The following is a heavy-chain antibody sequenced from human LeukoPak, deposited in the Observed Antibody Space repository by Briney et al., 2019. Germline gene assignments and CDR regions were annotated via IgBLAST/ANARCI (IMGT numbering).Heavy chain of an antibody. J-gene: IGHJ4*02. D-gene: IGHD6-13*01. Sequence: GGSLRLSCAASGFAFSTYAMHWVRQTPGKGLEWVVIIRYDESNKYYADSVKGRFTISRDNSKNTLFLQMDSLRAEDTAVYYCAKDLHLGYTSSWSFDYWGQGTLVTVSS. CDR2: IRYDESNK. CDR1: GFAFSTYA. V-gene: IGHV3-30*02. CDR3: AKDLHLGYTSSWSFDY.